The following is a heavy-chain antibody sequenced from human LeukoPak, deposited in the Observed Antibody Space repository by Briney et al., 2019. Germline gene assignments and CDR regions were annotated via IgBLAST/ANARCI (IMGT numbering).Heavy chain of an antibody. CDR2: INPNSGGT. Sequence: ASVKVSCKTSGYTFTAYYMHWVRQAPGQGLEWMGWINPNSGGTNYAQKFQGRVTKTRDTSITTAYMELSRLRSDDTAVYYCARGPIVVVPAAKGSGWFDPWGQGTLVTVSS. CDR3: ARGPIVVVPAAKGSGWFDP. V-gene: IGHV1-2*02. J-gene: IGHJ5*02. D-gene: IGHD2-2*01. CDR1: GYTFTAYY.